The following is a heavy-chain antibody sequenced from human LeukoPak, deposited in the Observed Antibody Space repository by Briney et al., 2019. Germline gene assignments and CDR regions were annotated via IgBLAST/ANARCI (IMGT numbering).Heavy chain of an antibody. CDR3: ARVQRYYYDSSGYYSQN. D-gene: IGHD3-22*01. CDR1: GYTFTSYD. CDR2: MNPNSGNT. Sequence: ALVKVSCKASGYTFTSYDINWVRQATGQGLEWMGWMNPNSGNTGYAQKFQGRVTMTRNTSISTAYMELSSLRSEDTAVYYCARVQRYYYDSSGYYSQNWGQGTLVTVSS. J-gene: IGHJ4*02. V-gene: IGHV1-8*01.